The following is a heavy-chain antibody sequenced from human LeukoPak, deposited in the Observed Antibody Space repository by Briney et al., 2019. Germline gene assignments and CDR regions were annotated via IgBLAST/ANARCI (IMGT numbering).Heavy chain of an antibody. Sequence: GGSLRLSCAASGFTFYNYAMSWVRQAPAKGLEWVSGISASGGNIYYADSVKGRFTISRDNSKNTLYLQMNSLRAEDTAVYYCARGVLYGDYEVPYYFDYWGQGTLVTVSS. CDR2: ISASGGNI. CDR1: GFTFYNYA. D-gene: IGHD4-17*01. J-gene: IGHJ4*02. V-gene: IGHV3-23*01. CDR3: ARGVLYGDYEVPYYFDY.